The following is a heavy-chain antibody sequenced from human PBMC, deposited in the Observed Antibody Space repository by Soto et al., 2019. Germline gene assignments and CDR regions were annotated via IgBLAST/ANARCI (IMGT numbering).Heavy chain of an antibody. CDR1: GGSISGAGYY. CDR2: IYYNGST. J-gene: IGHJ5*02. Sequence: PSETLSLTCTVSGGSISGAGYYWNWIRQHPGKGLEWIGYIYYNGSTYYNPSLKSRLIMSVDMSKNQFSLNLSSVTAADTAVYYCAREIVARRGSNWFDPWGRGTLVTVS. D-gene: IGHD6-6*01. V-gene: IGHV4-31*03. CDR3: AREIVARRGSNWFDP.